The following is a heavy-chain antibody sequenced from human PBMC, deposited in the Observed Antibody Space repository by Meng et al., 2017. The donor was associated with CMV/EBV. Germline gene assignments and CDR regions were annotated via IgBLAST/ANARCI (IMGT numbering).Heavy chain of an antibody. V-gene: IGHV4-39*01. Sequence: SETLSLTCTVSGGSIGSSSYYWGWIRQPPGKGLEWIGSIYYSGSTYYNPSLKSRVTISVDTSKNQFSLKLSSVTAADTAVYYCARPRQYYDFWSGPPGWFDPWGQGTLVTVSS. J-gene: IGHJ5*02. CDR3: ARPRQYYDFWSGPPGWFDP. CDR2: IYYSGST. CDR1: GGSIGSSSYY. D-gene: IGHD3-3*01.